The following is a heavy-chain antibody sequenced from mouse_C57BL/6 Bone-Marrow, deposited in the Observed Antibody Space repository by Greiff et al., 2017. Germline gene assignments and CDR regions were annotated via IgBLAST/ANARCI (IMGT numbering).Heavy chain of an antibody. CDR1: GYTFTSYG. V-gene: IGHV1-81*01. J-gene: IGHJ1*03. D-gene: IGHD1-1*02. CDR3: ARWCYWYFDV. CDR2: IYPRSGNT. Sequence: QVKQSGAELARPGASVKLSCKASGYTFTSYGISWVKQRTGQGLEWIGEIYPRSGNTYYNEKFKGKATLTADKSSSTAYMELRSLTSEDSAVYFCARWCYWYFDVWGTGTTVTVSS.